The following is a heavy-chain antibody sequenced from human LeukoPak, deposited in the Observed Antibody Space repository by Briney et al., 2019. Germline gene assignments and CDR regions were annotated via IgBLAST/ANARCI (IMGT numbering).Heavy chain of an antibody. D-gene: IGHD6-13*01. CDR2: INPSGGST. J-gene: IGHJ4*02. Sequence: ASVTVSCTASGYTFTSYYMHWVRQAPGQGLEWMGIINPSGGSTSYAQKFQGRVTMTRDTSTSTVYMELSSLRSEDTAVYYCARGGGISVAAAGLYFDYWGQGTLVTVSS. CDR3: ARGGGISVAAAGLYFDY. CDR1: GYTFTSYY. V-gene: IGHV1-46*01.